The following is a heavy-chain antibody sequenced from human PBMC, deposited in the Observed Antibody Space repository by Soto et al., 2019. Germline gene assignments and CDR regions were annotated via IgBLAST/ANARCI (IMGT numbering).Heavy chain of an antibody. Sequence: QVQLVESGGGVVQPGRSLRLSFAASGFTFSNYAMYWVRQAPGKGLEWVAVISYDGNNKYYADSVKGRFTISTDNSKSPLYQQMNSLRAEDTAVYYCARAGCDGGTCYTLVGLRYGMDVWGQGTTVTVSS. CDR2: ISYDGNNK. CDR3: ARAGCDGGTCYTLVGLRYGMDV. D-gene: IGHD2-15*01. CDR1: GFTFSNYA. J-gene: IGHJ6*02. V-gene: IGHV3-30-3*01.